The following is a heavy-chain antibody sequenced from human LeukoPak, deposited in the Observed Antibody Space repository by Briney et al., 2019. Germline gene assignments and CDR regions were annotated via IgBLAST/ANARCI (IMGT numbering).Heavy chain of an antibody. Sequence: SVKDSFQASGGTFSSYAISGVRQPPGQGLEWMGGIIPIFGTANYAQKFQGRVTITTDESTSTAYMELSSLRSEDTAVYYCAIYTSSGYYRSGSFDYWGQGTLVTVSS. CDR1: GGTFSSYA. CDR2: IIPIFGTA. V-gene: IGHV1-69*05. CDR3: AIYTSSGYYRSGSFDY. D-gene: IGHD3-22*01. J-gene: IGHJ4*02.